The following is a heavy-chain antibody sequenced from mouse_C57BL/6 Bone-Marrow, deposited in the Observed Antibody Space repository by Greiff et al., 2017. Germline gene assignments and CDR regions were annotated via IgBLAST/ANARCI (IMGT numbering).Heavy chain of an antibody. Sequence: QVQLQQPGAELVKPGASVKLSCKASGYTFTNYWMHWVKQRPGQGLEWIGMMHPNGGSPDYNEKFKSEATLSVDKSSRTAYMELISLTSEASAVYYCAISYDYDDYTMDYWGQGTSVTVSS. CDR2: MHPNGGSP. CDR1: GYTFTNYW. V-gene: IGHV1-64*01. J-gene: IGHJ4*01. CDR3: AISYDYDDYTMDY. D-gene: IGHD2-4*01.